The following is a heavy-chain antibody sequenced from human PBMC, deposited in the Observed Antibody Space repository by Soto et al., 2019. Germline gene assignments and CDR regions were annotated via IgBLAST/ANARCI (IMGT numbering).Heavy chain of an antibody. CDR1: GGTFSSYA. J-gene: IGHJ6*02. CDR2: IIPIFGTA. D-gene: IGHD6-6*01. CDR3: ARVSSAPVGYYYYGMDV. Sequence: SVKVSCTASGGTFSSYAISWVRQAPGQGLEWMGGIIPIFGTANYAQKFQGRVTITADESTSTAYMELSSLRSEDTAVYYCARVSSAPVGYYYYGMDVWGQGTTVTVSS. V-gene: IGHV1-69*13.